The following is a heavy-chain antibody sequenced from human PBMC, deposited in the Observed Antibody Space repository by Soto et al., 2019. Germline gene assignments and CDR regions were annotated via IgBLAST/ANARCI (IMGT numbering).Heavy chain of an antibody. D-gene: IGHD3-16*01. V-gene: IGHV1-18*01. CDR3: ARDLGDPTVDYYYYYGMDV. CDR1: VYSFTRYD. Sequence: ASVKVSCKASVYSFTRYDINWVRQATGQGLEWMGWISAYNGNTNHAQKLQGRVTMTTDTSTSTAYMEVRSLRSDDTAVYYCARDLGDPTVDYYYYYGMDVWGQGTTVTVSS. J-gene: IGHJ6*02. CDR2: ISAYNGNT.